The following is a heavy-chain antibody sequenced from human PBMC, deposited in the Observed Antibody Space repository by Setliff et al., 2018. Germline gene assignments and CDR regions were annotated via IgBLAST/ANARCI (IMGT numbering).Heavy chain of an antibody. CDR3: ARSPSSGWSDYYYYYMDV. CDR1: GVSINSLNW. CDR2: IYHDGPS. V-gene: IGHV4-4*02. Sequence: SETLSLTCAVSGVSINSLNWWTWVRQSPGKGLEWIGYIYHDGPSVHYNPSLRSRVTISVDTSKNQFSLKLSSVTAADTAVYYCARSPSSGWSDYYYYYMDVWGKGTTVTVS. D-gene: IGHD6-19*01. J-gene: IGHJ6*03.